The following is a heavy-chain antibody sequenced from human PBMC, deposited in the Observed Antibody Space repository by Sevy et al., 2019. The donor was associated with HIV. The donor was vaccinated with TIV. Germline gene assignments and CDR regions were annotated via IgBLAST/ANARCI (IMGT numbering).Heavy chain of an antibody. Sequence: GGSLRLSCAASGFTFSNYAMSWVRQAPGKGLEWVSAISASGGTTFFADSVKGRFTISRDNSKNTMYLQMNSLRVEVTAVYYCAKSPSSPGSSSTWATFDYWGQGTLVTVSS. J-gene: IGHJ4*02. V-gene: IGHV3-23*01. CDR2: ISASGGTT. CDR3: AKSPSSPGSSSTWATFDY. D-gene: IGHD6-13*01. CDR1: GFTFSNYA.